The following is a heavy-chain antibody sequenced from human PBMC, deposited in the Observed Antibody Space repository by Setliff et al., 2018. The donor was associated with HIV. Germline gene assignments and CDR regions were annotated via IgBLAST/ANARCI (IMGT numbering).Heavy chain of an antibody. J-gene: IGHJ4*02. V-gene: IGHV4-59*12. CDR3: ARDDDKLFDY. D-gene: IGHD3-22*01. CDR2: IYETGST. Sequence: PSETLSLTCTVSGDSISGYYWSWIRQSPGKGLEWIGFIYETGSTYYNPSLKSRVTMPIETSKNQFSLKLTSVTAADTAVYYCARDDDKLFDYWGQGALVTVSS. CDR1: GDSISGYY.